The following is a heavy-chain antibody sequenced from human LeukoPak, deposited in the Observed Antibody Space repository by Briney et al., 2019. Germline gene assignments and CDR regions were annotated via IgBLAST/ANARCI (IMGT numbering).Heavy chain of an antibody. J-gene: IGHJ6*03. CDR1: GFTFSSYS. Sequence: GGSLRLSCAASGFTFSSYSMNWVRQAPGKGLEWVSAISGSGGSTYYADSVKGRFTISRDNSKNTLYLQMNSLRAEDTAVYYCAKESYYYDSSGYYPLYYYYYMDVWGKGTTVTVSS. D-gene: IGHD3-22*01. V-gene: IGHV3-23*01. CDR2: ISGSGGST. CDR3: AKESYYYDSSGYYPLYYYYYMDV.